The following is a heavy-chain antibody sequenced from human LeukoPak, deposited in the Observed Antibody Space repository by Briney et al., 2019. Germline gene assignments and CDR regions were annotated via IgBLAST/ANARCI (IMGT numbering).Heavy chain of an antibody. CDR3: AKPLGGSGWYWSYFFGY. CDR2: ISGSAGTT. J-gene: IGHJ4*02. D-gene: IGHD6-19*01. CDR1: GFTFSSYA. V-gene: IGHV3-23*01. Sequence: GGSLRLSCAASGFTFSSYAMSWVRQAPGKGLEWVSSISGSAGTTYYADSVKGRFTISRDNSKNIVYLQMNSLRADDTAVYYCAKPLGGSGWYWSYFFGYWGQGTLVTVSS.